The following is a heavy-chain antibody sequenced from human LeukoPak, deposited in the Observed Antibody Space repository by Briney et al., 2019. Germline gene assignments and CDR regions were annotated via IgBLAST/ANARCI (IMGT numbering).Heavy chain of an antibody. V-gene: IGHV4-38-2*02. Sequence: PGGSLRLSCAASGFTFDDYAMHWVRQAPGKGLEWIGSIYHSGSAYYNPSLESRVTLSVDTSKNQFSLKLRSMTAADTAVYYCVRDPERYYFDYWGQGTLVTVSS. CDR2: IYHSGSA. CDR3: VRDPERYYFDY. J-gene: IGHJ4*02. D-gene: IGHD1-1*01. CDR1: GFTFDDYA.